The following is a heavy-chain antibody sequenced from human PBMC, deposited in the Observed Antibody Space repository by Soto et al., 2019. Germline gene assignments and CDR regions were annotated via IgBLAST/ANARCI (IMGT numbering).Heavy chain of an antibody. J-gene: IGHJ4*02. Sequence: SETLSLTSAVHGGSFSGYYWIWIRQPPGKGLEWIGEINHSGSTNYNPSLKGRFTISRDNSKNTLYLQMDSLRVEDTAVYYCARSNTRSRDVDYWGQGTLVTVSS. CDR1: GGSFSGYY. V-gene: IGHV4-34*01. D-gene: IGHD2-2*02. CDR2: INHSGST. CDR3: ARSNTRSRDVDY.